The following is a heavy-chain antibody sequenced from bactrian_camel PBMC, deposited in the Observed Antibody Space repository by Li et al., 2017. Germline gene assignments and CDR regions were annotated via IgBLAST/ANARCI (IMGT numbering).Heavy chain of an antibody. V-gene: IGHV3S59*01. D-gene: IGHD1*01. CDR1: GYNIGRAC. Sequence: DVQLVESGGGSVQVGGSLRLSCVVSGYNIGRACMGWFRQAPGQEREEVARVAADGSATYFRSAQGRFTISRDSDKNTLFLEMSRLKPEDTAIYSCAAEFPAWILRCQNNYDHWGQGTQVTVS. J-gene: IGHJ4*01. CDR3: AAEFPAWILRCQNNYDH. CDR2: VAADGSA.